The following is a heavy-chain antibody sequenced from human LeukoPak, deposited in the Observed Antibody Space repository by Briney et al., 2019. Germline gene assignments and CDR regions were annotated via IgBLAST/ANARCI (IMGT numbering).Heavy chain of an antibody. Sequence: PGRSLRLSCAASGFTFSSYGMHWVRQAPGKGLEWVAVISYDGSNKYYADSVKGRFTISRDNSKNTLYLQMNSLRAEDTAVYYCTKEGITMVRGVIYYFDYWGQGTLVTVSS. CDR2: ISYDGSNK. D-gene: IGHD3-10*01. CDR3: TKEGITMVRGVIYYFDY. CDR1: GFTFSSYG. J-gene: IGHJ4*02. V-gene: IGHV3-30*18.